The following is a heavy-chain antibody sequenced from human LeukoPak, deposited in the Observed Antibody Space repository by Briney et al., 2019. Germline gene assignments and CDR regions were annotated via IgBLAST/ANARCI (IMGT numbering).Heavy chain of an antibody. Sequence: GGSLRLSCAASGFTFSSYSMNWVRQAPGKGLEWVSYISSSRSTIYSADSVKGRFTISRDNAKNSLYLQMNSLRAEDTAMYYCAREGYSSGWYEVWGQGTLVTVSS. J-gene: IGHJ4*02. CDR2: ISSSRSTI. CDR1: GFTFSSYS. CDR3: AREGYSSGWYEV. D-gene: IGHD6-19*01. V-gene: IGHV3-48*04.